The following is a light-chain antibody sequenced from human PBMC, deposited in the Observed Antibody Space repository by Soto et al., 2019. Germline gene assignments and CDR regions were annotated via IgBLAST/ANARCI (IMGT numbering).Light chain of an antibody. V-gene: IGKV4-1*01. CDR1: QPVLRSSNNKNH. CDR3: QQYYSTPLT. Sequence: DVVRTQSPDSLTVSLGERATINCKTSQPVLRSSNNKNHLAWYQQKPAQSPKMLISWASTRESGVPDRFSGSGSGTDFTLTISSLQAEDVAVYYCQQYYSTPLTFGGGTKVDI. J-gene: IGKJ4*01. CDR2: WAS.